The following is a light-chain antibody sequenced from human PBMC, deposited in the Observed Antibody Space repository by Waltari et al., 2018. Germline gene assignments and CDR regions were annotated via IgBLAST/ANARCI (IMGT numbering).Light chain of an antibody. V-gene: IGKV1-5*03. CDR1: QNIGTW. CDR3: QQYNSDLGYS. CDR2: RAS. J-gene: IGKJ2*03. Sequence: DIQMTQSPYTLSAFVGDRVTIICRASQNIGTWVAWYQQKPGKAPKLLIYRASNLESGVPSRVSGSGSGTEFTLTISSLQPDDLATYYCQQYNSDLGYSLGQGTKLEIK.